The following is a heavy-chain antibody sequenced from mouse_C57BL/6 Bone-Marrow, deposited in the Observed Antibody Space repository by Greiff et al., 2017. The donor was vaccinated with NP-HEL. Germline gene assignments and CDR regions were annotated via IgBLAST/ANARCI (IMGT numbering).Heavy chain of an antibody. Sequence: QVQLQQSGPGLVAPSQSLSITCTVSGFSFTSYGVSWVRQPPGKGLEWLGVIWGDGRTNYHSALISRLSISKDNSKSQVFLKLNSLQTDDTATYYCAKGNDLIYYDYDLWFAYWGQGTLVTVSA. CDR1: GFSFTSYG. V-gene: IGHV2-3*01. D-gene: IGHD2-4*01. CDR3: AKGNDLIYYDYDLWFAY. J-gene: IGHJ3*01. CDR2: IWGDGRT.